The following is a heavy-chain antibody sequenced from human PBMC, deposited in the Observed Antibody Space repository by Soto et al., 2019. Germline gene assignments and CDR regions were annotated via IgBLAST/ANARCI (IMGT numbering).Heavy chain of an antibody. CDR1: GFTFSSYA. V-gene: IGHV3-30*09. D-gene: IGHD5-18*01. CDR2: ISYDGSNK. CDR3: ARDGYDPYGMDV. Sequence: PGGSLRLSCASSGFTFSSYAMHWVRQAPGKGLEWVAVISYDGSNKYYADSVKGRFAISRDNSKNTLYLQMNSLRAEDTAVYYCARDGYDPYGMDVWGQGTTVTVSS. J-gene: IGHJ6*02.